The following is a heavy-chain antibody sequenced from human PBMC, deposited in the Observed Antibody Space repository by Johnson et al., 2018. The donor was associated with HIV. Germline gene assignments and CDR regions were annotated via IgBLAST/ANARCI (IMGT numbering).Heavy chain of an antibody. Sequence: QVQLVESGGGVVQPGRSLRLSCAASEFTFSTYGMHWVRQAPGKGLEWVAVIYSGGSTYYADSVKGRFTISRDNSKNTLYLQMNSLRAEDTAVYYCARGSYYDSSGDAFDIWGQGTMVTVSS. CDR1: EFTFSTYG. CDR2: IYSGGST. J-gene: IGHJ3*02. CDR3: ARGSYYDSSGDAFDI. V-gene: IGHV3-NL1*01. D-gene: IGHD3-22*01.